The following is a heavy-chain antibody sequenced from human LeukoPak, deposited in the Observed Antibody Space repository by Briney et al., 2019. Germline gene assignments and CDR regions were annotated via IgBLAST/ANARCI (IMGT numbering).Heavy chain of an antibody. Sequence: SETLSLTCTVSGGSISDYFWSWIRQPPGKGLEWVGYVFYNGSTNYNPSLKSRVTISIDTSRIRFSLRLSSVTAADTAVYYCARDQKWASCNVCFDYWGQGTLVSVSS. CDR3: ARDQKWASCNVCFDY. CDR2: VFYNGST. CDR1: GGSISDYF. J-gene: IGHJ4*02. V-gene: IGHV4-59*01. D-gene: IGHD2-2*01.